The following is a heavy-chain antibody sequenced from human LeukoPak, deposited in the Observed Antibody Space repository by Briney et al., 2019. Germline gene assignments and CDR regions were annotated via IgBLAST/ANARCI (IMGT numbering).Heavy chain of an antibody. Sequence: GGSLRLSCEASGFTFSDSYMSWVRQAPGKGLEWPTYISGSGHDTSYADSVKGRYTVSRDNAKNSLFLQMNSLRAEDTAVYYCAKSARVYDHWGQGTLVTVSS. D-gene: IGHD5/OR15-5a*01. V-gene: IGHV3-11*04. CDR2: ISGSGHDT. J-gene: IGHJ4*02. CDR3: AKSARVYDH. CDR1: GFTFSDSY.